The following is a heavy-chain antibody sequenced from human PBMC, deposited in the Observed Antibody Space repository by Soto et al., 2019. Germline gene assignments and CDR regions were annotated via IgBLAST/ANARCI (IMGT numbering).Heavy chain of an antibody. Sequence: SETLSLTCTVSGGSISSYYWSWIRQPPGKGLEWIGYIYYSDSTTYAQKFQGRVSMTRDSSTTTVYMELSSLRSEDTAVYYCARDAWGPDYWGQGTLVTVSS. CDR3: ARDAWGPDY. J-gene: IGHJ4*02. V-gene: IGHV4-59*01. CDR2: IYYSDST. CDR1: GGSISSYY. D-gene: IGHD7-27*01.